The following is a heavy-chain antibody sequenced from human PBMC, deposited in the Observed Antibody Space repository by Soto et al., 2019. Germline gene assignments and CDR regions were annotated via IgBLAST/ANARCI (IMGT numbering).Heavy chain of an antibody. D-gene: IGHD2-15*01. V-gene: IGHV4-59*08. Sequence: SETLSLTCTVSGGYVTNYYWSWIRQPPGKGLEWIGYIYYSGTTNYNPSLKSRVTISVDTSKSQFFLKLSSVTAADTAVYYCARHLGYCSAGSCYSYFAPWGQGTLVTVSS. J-gene: IGHJ5*02. CDR1: GGYVTNYY. CDR3: ARHLGYCSAGSCYSYFAP. CDR2: IYYSGTT.